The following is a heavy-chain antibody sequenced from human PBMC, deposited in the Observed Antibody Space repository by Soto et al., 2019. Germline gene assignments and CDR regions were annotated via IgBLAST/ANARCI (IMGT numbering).Heavy chain of an antibody. J-gene: IGHJ4*02. CDR3: ASSWDDHRDFDY. Sequence: AGGSLRLSCEASGFTFSDHYMDWVRQAPGMGLEWVGRIRNRGNSYSTEYAASVRGRFTVSRDDSKSSLYLQMNSLTAEDTAVYYCASSWDDHRDFDYWGQGTLVTVSS. CDR2: IRNRGNSYST. V-gene: IGHV3-72*01. D-gene: IGHD1-26*01. CDR1: GFTFSDHY.